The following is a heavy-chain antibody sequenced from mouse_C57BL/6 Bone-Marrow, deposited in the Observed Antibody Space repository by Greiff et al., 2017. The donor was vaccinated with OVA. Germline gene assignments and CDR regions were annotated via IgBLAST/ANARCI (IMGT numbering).Heavy chain of an antibody. CDR3: ARFHAMDY. V-gene: IGHV1-7*01. CDR1: GYTFTSYW. Sequence: QVQLQQSGAELAKPGASVKLSCKASGYTFTSYWMHWVKQRPGQGLEWIGYINPSSGYTKYNQKFKDKATLTVDKSSSTAYMQLKSLTSEDSAVYYCARFHAMDYWGQGTSVTVSS. J-gene: IGHJ4*01. CDR2: INPSSGYT.